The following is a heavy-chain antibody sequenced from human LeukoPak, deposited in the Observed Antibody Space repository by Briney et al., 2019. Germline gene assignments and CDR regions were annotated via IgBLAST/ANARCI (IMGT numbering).Heavy chain of an antibody. CDR2: ISGSGDNT. J-gene: IGHJ4*02. Sequence: GGSLRLSCAASGFTFSSYAMSWVRQAPGKGLEWVSGISGSGDNTYYADSVKGRFTISRDNSKNTLYLQMNSLRAEDTAVYYCAKDSRGYSYGYTLDYWGQGTLVTVSS. CDR3: AKDSRGYSYGYTLDY. V-gene: IGHV3-23*01. D-gene: IGHD5-18*01. CDR1: GFTFSSYA.